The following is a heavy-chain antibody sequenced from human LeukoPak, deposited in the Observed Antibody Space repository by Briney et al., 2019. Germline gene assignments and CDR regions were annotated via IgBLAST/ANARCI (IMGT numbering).Heavy chain of an antibody. J-gene: IGHJ4*02. D-gene: IGHD2-8*01. Sequence: PGRSLMNSCPAPEIAVSGNGVHLGRRAPSKRLEWVAVISYDGSNKYYADSVKGRFTISRDNSKNTLYLQMNSLRAEDTAVYYCAKSVWPLSEFDPFDYWGQGTLVTVSS. CDR3: AKSVWPLSEFDPFDY. V-gene: IGHV3-30*18. CDR1: EIAVSGNG. CDR2: ISYDGSNK.